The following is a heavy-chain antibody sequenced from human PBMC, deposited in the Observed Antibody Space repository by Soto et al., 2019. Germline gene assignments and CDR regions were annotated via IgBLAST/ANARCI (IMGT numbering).Heavy chain of an antibody. Sequence: EVQLVESGGGLVKPGGSLRLSCAASGFTFSSYSMNWVRQAPGKGLEWVSSISSSSSYIYYADSVKGRFTISRDNAKNALNLQMNSLRAEDTAVYYCARECRRTSCCDPWGQGTLVTVSS. D-gene: IGHD2-2*01. V-gene: IGHV3-21*01. CDR1: GFTFSSYS. CDR3: ARECRRTSCCDP. J-gene: IGHJ5*02. CDR2: ISSSSSYI.